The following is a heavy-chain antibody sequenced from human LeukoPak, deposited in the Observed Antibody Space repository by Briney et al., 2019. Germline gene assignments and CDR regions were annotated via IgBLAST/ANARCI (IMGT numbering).Heavy chain of an antibody. CDR2: ISWNSGSI. CDR3: AKDKGPGIAAAIDAFDI. J-gene: IGHJ3*02. D-gene: IGHD6-13*01. Sequence: PGGSLRLSCAASGFTFDDYAMHWVRQAPGKGLEWVSGISWNSGSIGYADSVKGRSTISRDNAKNSLYLQMNSLRAEDMALYYCAKDKGPGIAAAIDAFDIWGQGTMVTVSS. V-gene: IGHV3-9*03. CDR1: GFTFDDYA.